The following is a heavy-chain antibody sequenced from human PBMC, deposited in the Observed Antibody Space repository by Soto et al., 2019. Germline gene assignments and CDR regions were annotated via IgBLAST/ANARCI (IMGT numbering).Heavy chain of an antibody. CDR3: ARDRYYDFWSGYYSGWFDP. CDR2: IYYSGST. J-gene: IGHJ5*02. V-gene: IGHV4-59*01. Sequence: PSETLSLTCTVSGGSISSYYWSWIRQPPGKGLEWIGYIYYSGSTNYNPSLKSRVTISVDTSKNQFSLKLSSVTAADTAVYYCARDRYYDFWSGYYSGWFDPWGQGTLVTAPQ. D-gene: IGHD3-3*01. CDR1: GGSISSYY.